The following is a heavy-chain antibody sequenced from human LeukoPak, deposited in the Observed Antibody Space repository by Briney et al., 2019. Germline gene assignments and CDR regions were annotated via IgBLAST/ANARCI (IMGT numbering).Heavy chain of an antibody. CDR3: TRSAAGVVGAADY. V-gene: IGHV4-59*01. J-gene: IGHJ4*02. D-gene: IGHD2-15*01. CDR1: GGSISNYY. Sequence: SSETLSLTCTVSGGSISNYYWSWIRQPPGKELEWIGYIYYSGSTNYNPSFKGRVTISVDTSKNQFSLSLNSVTAADTAVYYCTRSAAGVVGAADYWGQGTLVTVSS. CDR2: IYYSGST.